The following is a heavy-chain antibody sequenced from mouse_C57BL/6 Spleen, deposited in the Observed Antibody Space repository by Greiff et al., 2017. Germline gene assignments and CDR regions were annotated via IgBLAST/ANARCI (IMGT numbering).Heavy chain of an antibody. D-gene: IGHD2-4*01. CDR2: IDPSDSYT. CDR3: AREIYYDSRWFAY. Sequence: QVHVKQPGAELVRPGTSVKLSCKASGYTYTSYWMHWVKQRPGQGLEWIGVIDPSDSYTNYNQKFKGKATLTVDTSSSTAYMQLSSLTSEDSAVYYCAREIYYDSRWFAYWGQGTLVTVSA. CDR1: GYTYTSYW. J-gene: IGHJ3*01. V-gene: IGHV1-59*01.